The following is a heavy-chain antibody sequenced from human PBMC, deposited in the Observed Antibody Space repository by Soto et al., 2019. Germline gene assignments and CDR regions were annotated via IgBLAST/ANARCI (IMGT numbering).Heavy chain of an antibody. V-gene: IGHV1-46*01. CDR1: GYTFTSYY. CDR3: SRGNGEDYYDSSGYYFDYGMDV. J-gene: IGHJ6*02. D-gene: IGHD3-22*01. Sequence: ASVKVSCKASGYTFTSYYMHWVRQAPGQGLEWMGIINPSGGSTSYAQKFQGRVTMTRDTSTSTVYMELSSLRPEDTAVYYCSRGNGEDYYDSSGYYFDYGMDVWGQGTTVTVSS. CDR2: INPSGGST.